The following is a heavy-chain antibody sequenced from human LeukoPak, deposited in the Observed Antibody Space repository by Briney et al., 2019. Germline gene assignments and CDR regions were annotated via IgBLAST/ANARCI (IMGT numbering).Heavy chain of an antibody. D-gene: IGHD2-15*01. Sequence: GGALRLSCAASGFTFISYAMHWVRQAPGKGLEYVSAISSNGGSTYYANSVKGRFTISRDNSKNTLYLQMGSLRAEDMAVYYCARGHGPGGFDYWGQGTLVTVSS. CDR1: GFTFISYA. J-gene: IGHJ4*02. V-gene: IGHV3-64*01. CDR3: ARGHGPGGFDY. CDR2: ISSNGGST.